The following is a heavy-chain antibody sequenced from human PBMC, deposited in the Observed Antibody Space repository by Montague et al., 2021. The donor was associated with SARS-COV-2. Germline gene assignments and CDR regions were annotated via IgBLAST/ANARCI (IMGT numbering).Heavy chain of an antibody. V-gene: IGHV4-31*03. D-gene: IGHD3-22*01. CDR3: ARVQGITMIVVVIGAFDI. Sequence: TLSLTCTVSGGSISSGGYYWSWIRQHPGKGLEWIGYIYYSGSTYYNPSLKSRVTISVDTSKNQFSLKLSSVTAADTDVYYCARVQGITMIVVVIGAFDIWGRGTMVTVSS. CDR2: IYYSGST. J-gene: IGHJ3*02. CDR1: GGSISSGGYY.